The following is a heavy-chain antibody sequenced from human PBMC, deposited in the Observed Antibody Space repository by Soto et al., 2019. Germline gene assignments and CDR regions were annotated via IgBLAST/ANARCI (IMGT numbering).Heavy chain of an antibody. V-gene: IGHV3-30*18. J-gene: IGHJ6*02. D-gene: IGHD3-16*01. CDR1: GFSFSSYG. CDR2: ISYDGSNK. CDR3: AKDWARFLLLGGHYGMDV. Sequence: GGSMRVSCAAAGFSFSSYGMHWVSQDPGKGLEWVAVISYDGSNKYYADSVKGRFTISRDNSKNTLYLQMKSLRAEDTAVYYCAKDWARFLLLGGHYGMDVWGQGTTVTVSS.